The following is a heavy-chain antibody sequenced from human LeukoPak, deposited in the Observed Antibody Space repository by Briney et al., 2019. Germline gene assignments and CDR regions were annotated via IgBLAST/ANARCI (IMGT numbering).Heavy chain of an antibody. V-gene: IGHV3-21*01. J-gene: IGHJ4*02. Sequence: GGSLRLSCAASGFTFSSYSMNWVRQAPGKGLEWVSSISSSSSSIYYADSVKGRFTISRDNAKNSLYLQMNSLRAEDTAVYYCARASGDIVETATMGSYWGQGTLVTVTS. CDR2: ISSSSSSI. D-gene: IGHD5-18*01. CDR1: GFTFSSYS. CDR3: ARASGDIVETATMGSY.